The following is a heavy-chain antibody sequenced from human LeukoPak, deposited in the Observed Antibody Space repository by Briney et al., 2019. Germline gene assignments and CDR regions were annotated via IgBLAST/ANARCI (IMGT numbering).Heavy chain of an antibody. V-gene: IGHV3-48*01. J-gene: IGHJ5*02. CDR1: GLTFSSNS. CDR2: ISSSSGTI. CDR3: ARELGYCSGGSCYNIRFDP. Sequence: PPGGSLRLSCAASGLTFSSNSMSWVRQAPGKGLEWVSYISSSSGTIYYADSVKGRFTISRDNAKNSLYLQMNSLRAEDTAVYYCARELGYCSGGSCYNIRFDPWGQGTLVTVSS. D-gene: IGHD2-15*01.